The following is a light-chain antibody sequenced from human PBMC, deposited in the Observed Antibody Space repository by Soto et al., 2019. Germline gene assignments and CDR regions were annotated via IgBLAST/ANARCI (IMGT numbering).Light chain of an antibody. J-gene: IGKJ1*01. Sequence: DIQMTQTPSSLSASVGDRVTITCRASQYIGDFLNWYQQKPGKAPKLLIFGASNLHIGVPSRFSGSGSGTEFTLTINNLQREDFATYYCQESFFTLGTFGRGTKVDIK. CDR3: QESFFTLGT. CDR2: GAS. V-gene: IGKV1-39*01. CDR1: QYIGDF.